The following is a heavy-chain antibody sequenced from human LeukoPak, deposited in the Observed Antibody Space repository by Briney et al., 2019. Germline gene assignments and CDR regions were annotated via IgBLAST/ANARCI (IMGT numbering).Heavy chain of an antibody. Sequence: SETLSLTCTVSGGSISSYYWSWIRQPPGKGLEWIAYISDIGSINYNPSLKSRVTISLETSKNQFSLKLSSVTAADTAVYYCASSPPGGYDSSGYYEPNWFDPWGQGTLVTVSS. CDR3: ASSPPGGYDSSGYYEPNWFDP. CDR2: ISDIGSI. J-gene: IGHJ5*02. D-gene: IGHD3-22*01. CDR1: GGSISSYY. V-gene: IGHV4-59*12.